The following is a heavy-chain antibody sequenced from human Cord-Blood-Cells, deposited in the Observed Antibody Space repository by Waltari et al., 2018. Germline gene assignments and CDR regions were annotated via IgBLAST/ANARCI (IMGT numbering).Heavy chain of an antibody. J-gene: IGHJ3*02. D-gene: IGHD2-8*01. CDR1: GYTFTGYY. V-gene: IGHV1-2*02. CDR2: INPNRGGT. CDR3: ARRGDCTNGVCITIGDAFDI. Sequence: QVQLVQSGAEVKKPGASVKVSCKASGYTFTGYYMHWVRQAPGQGLEWMGWINPNRGGTNYAQKFQGRVTMTRDTSISTAYMELSRLRSDDTAVYYCARRGDCTNGVCITIGDAFDIWGQGTMVTVSS.